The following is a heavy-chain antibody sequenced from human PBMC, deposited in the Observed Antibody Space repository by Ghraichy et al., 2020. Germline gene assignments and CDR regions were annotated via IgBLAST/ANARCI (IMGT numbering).Heavy chain of an antibody. J-gene: IGHJ6*02. V-gene: IGHV3-23*01. D-gene: IGHD3-22*01. CDR2: ISGGGGST. CDR3: AKGQLIVVVAGMDV. CDR1: GFTFRNYA. Sequence: GESLNISCAASGFTFRNYAMSWVRQAPGKGLEWVSVISGGGGSTYYADSVKGRFTISRDNSKNTLYLQMNSLRAEDTAVYYCAKGQLIVVVAGMDVWGQGTTVTVSS.